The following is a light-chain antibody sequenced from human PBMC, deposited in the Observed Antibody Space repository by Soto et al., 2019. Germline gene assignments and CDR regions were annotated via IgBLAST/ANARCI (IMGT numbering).Light chain of an antibody. CDR2: DDN. CDR3: ISCTSVNTRCV. J-gene: IGLJ1*01. V-gene: IGLV1-51*01. CDR1: SSNIGGNS. Sequence: QSVMTQPPSVSAAPGQKVTISCSGSSSNIGGNSVSWYQQLPGTAPKLLIYDDNKRPSGIPDRFSGSKSGTSATLGITGFQTGDEADYYCISCTSVNTRCVFGSGTKVTVL.